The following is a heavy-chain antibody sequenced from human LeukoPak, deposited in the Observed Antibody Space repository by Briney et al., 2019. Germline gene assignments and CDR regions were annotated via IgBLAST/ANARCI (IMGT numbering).Heavy chain of an antibody. CDR1: GFTFSSYG. CDR2: ISYDGSNK. D-gene: IGHD3-10*01. V-gene: IGHV3-30*03. CDR3: ASPIRGREVYYYGMDV. Sequence: GGSLRPSCAASGFTFSSYGMHWVRQAPGKGLEWVAVISYDGSNKYYADSVKGRFTISRDNSKNTLYLQMNSLRAEDTAVYYCASPIRGREVYYYGMDVWGQGTTVTVSS. J-gene: IGHJ6*02.